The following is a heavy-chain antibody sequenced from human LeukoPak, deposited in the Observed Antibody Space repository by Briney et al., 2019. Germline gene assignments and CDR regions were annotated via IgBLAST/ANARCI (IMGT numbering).Heavy chain of an antibody. D-gene: IGHD6-19*01. CDR3: ARRGAGSGGLDY. J-gene: IGHJ4*02. Sequence: GGSLRLSCAASGFSFSLYAMNWVRQAPGKGLEGVSTIIETGASPYYADSVRGRFTVSRDSSKNMFYLQMNSLRAEHTAIYHCARRGAGSGGLDYWGQGTLVTVSS. CDR2: IIETGASP. CDR1: GFSFSLYA. V-gene: IGHV3-23*01.